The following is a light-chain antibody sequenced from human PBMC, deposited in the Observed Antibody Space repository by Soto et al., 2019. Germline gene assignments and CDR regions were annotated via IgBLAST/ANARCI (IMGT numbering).Light chain of an antibody. Sequence: DIPMTQSPASVSASVGDSVTITCRASRAISSWLAWYQQRPGKAPKLLIYAASTLRSGIPLRFSGSASGKEFITTISSEQREDYATYYWQQTDSFPPTFGQGTRLEI. CDR1: RAISSW. V-gene: IGKV1D-12*01. CDR2: AAS. J-gene: IGKJ5*01. CDR3: QQTDSFPPT.